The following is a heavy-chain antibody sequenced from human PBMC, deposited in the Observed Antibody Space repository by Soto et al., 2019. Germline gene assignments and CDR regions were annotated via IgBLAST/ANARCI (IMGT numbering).Heavy chain of an antibody. Sequence: GGSLRLSCAASGFTFSSYGMHWVRQAPGKGLEWVGVISYDGSNKYYADSVKGRFTISRDNSKNTLYLQMNSLRAEDTAVYYCAKDGPTVAGTALDYWGQGTLVTVSS. J-gene: IGHJ4*02. CDR3: AKDGPTVAGTALDY. V-gene: IGHV3-30*18. CDR1: GFTFSSYG. CDR2: ISYDGSNK. D-gene: IGHD6-19*01.